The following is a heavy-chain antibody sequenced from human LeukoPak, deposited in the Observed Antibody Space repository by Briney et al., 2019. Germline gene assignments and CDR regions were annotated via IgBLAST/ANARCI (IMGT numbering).Heavy chain of an antibody. CDR1: GFTFSSYN. CDR2: ISTSSSHI. Sequence: GGSLRLSCAASGFTFSSYNMNWVRQVPGKGLEWLSSISTSSSHIFYADPVEGRFTISRDNAKKSLYLQMNSLRAEDTAVYYCARVSTVNLRYFYYYMDVWGKGTTVTVSS. D-gene: IGHD4-11*01. J-gene: IGHJ6*03. V-gene: IGHV3-21*01. CDR3: ARVSTVNLRYFYYYMDV.